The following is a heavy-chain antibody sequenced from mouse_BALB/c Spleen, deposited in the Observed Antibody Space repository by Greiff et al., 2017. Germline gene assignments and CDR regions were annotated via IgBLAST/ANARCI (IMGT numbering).Heavy chain of an antibody. Sequence: HPQRLGLEWGGPGEQGKFSSKGSAYPSLDYVMPGGKQSLAKSLEWIGVISIYYDNTNYNQKFKGKATMTVDKSSSTAYMELARLTSEDSAIYYCARCGGNYGFSYYAMDYWGQGTSVTVSS. CDR2: ISIYYDNT. CDR3: ARCGGNYGFSYYAMDY. D-gene: IGHD2-1*01. CDR1: AYPSLDYV. V-gene: IGHV1-67*01. J-gene: IGHJ4*01.